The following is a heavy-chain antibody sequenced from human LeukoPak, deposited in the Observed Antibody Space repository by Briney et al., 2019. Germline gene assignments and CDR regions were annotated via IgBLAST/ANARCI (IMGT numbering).Heavy chain of an antibody. CDR1: GYTFTSYG. CDR3: AREVGGNGWYGSGY. V-gene: IGHV1-18*01. J-gene: IGHJ4*02. D-gene: IGHD6-19*01. Sequence: ASVKVSCKASGYTFTSYGISWVRQAPGQGLEWMGWISAYNGNTNYAQKLQGRVTMTTDTSTSTAYMELRSLRSDDTAVYSCAREVGGNGWYGSGYWGQGPLVTVSS. CDR2: ISAYNGNT.